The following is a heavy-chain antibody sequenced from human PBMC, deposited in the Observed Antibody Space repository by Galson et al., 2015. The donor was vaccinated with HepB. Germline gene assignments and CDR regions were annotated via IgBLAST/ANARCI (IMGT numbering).Heavy chain of an antibody. CDR3: AKDRGGGFDY. D-gene: IGHD3-16*01. J-gene: IGHJ4*01. CDR1: GFIFNDYA. CDR2: ISGHADNT. Sequence: SLRLSCAASGFIFNDYAMSWVRQAPGKGLEWVSVISGHADNTIYSDSVKGRFTISRDNSKNTLFLHMSSLRADDTAAYFCAKDRGGGFDYWGHGTQVTVSS. V-gene: IGHV3-23*01.